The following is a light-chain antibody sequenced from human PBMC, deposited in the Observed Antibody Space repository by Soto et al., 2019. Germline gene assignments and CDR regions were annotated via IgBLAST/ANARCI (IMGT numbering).Light chain of an antibody. CDR3: QQYGGSPFT. Sequence: EIELTQSPGTLSLSPGERATLSCRASQSVSVNSLAWYQQKGGQAPRLLIYAASTRATGVPDRFSGSGSGTDFALTISRLETEDFAVYYCQQYGGSPFTFGPGTKVDIK. V-gene: IGKV3-20*01. CDR1: QSVSVNS. CDR2: AAS. J-gene: IGKJ3*01.